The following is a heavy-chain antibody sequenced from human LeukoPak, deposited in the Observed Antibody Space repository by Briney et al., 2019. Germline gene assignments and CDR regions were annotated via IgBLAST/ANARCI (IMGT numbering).Heavy chain of an antibody. D-gene: IGHD6-13*01. CDR2: ISGSGGST. Sequence: PGGSLSLSCAASGFTFSSYAMSWVSQAPGKGLEWVSAISGSGGSTYYADSVKGRFTISRDNAKNSLYLQMNSLRAEDTAVYYCASVEGIAAADTGYWGQGTLVTVSS. V-gene: IGHV3-23*01. CDR1: GFTFSSYA. CDR3: ASVEGIAAADTGY. J-gene: IGHJ4*02.